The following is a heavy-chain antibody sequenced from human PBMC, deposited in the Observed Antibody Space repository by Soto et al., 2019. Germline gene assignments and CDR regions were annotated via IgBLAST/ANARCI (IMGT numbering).Heavy chain of an antibody. CDR2: IYYSGST. CDR3: ARLIGDYYGSGSYYDFDY. J-gene: IGHJ4*02. V-gene: IGHV4-59*08. CDR1: GGSISSYY. D-gene: IGHD3-10*01. Sequence: PSETLSLTCLVSGGSISSYYWSWIRQPPGKGLEWIGYIYYSGSTSYNPSLKSRVTISVDTSKNQFSLKLSSVTAADTAVYYCARLIGDYYGSGSYYDFDYWGQGTLVTVSS.